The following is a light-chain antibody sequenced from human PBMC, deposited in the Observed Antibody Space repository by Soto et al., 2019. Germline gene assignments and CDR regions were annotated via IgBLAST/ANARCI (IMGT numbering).Light chain of an antibody. J-gene: IGKJ1*01. CDR3: QQYGSSGT. CDR1: QSVGSK. Sequence: EIVMTQSPATLSVSPGERATLSCRASQSVGSKLAWYQQKPGQAPRLLIYGASSRATGIPDRFSGSGSGTDFTLTISRLEPEDFAVYYCQQYGSSGTFGQGTKVDI. V-gene: IGKV3-20*01. CDR2: GAS.